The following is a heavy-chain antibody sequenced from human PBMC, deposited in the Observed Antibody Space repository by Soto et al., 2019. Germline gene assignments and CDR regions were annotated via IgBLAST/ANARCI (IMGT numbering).Heavy chain of an antibody. Sequence: GGSLRLSCAASGLTFSRYEMNWGRQAPGKGLEWVSYISRSGSTIYYADSVKGRVTISRDNAKNSLYLQMNSLRAEDTAVYYCARDGRISRPDWYFDLWGRGTLVTVAS. D-gene: IGHD2-15*01. CDR1: GLTFSRYE. CDR2: ISRSGSTI. CDR3: ARDGRISRPDWYFDL. J-gene: IGHJ2*01. V-gene: IGHV3-48*03.